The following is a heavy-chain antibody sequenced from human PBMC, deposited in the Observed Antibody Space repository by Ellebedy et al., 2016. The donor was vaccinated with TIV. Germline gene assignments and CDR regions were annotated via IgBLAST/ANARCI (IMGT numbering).Heavy chain of an antibody. Sequence: PSETLSLTCTVAGGSISSYYWSWIRQPPGKGLEWVGRIKSKTDGGTTDYAAPVKGRFTISRDDSKNTLYLQMNSLKTEDTAVYYCTNDQDYYGSGSYYEPFDYWGQGTLVTVSS. V-gene: IGHV3-15*07. CDR2: IKSKTDGGTT. J-gene: IGHJ4*02. CDR1: GGSISSYY. D-gene: IGHD3-10*01. CDR3: TNDQDYYGSGSYYEPFDY.